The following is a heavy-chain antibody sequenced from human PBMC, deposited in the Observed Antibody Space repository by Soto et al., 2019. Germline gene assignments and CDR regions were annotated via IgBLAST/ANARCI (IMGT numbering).Heavy chain of an antibody. J-gene: IGHJ6*02. CDR3: ARLNGYCVSTNCHGYYGMDV. CDR2: IYSSENT. CDR1: GGSVSSGSYY. V-gene: IGHV4-39*01. Sequence: SETLSLTCTVSGGSVSSGSYYWGWIRQSPGKGLELIVTIYSSENTYYNPSFLSRVTISVDTSKNEFSLRLSSVTAADTAVYYCARLNGYCVSTNCHGYYGMDVWGQGTTVTVSS. D-gene: IGHD2-2*03.